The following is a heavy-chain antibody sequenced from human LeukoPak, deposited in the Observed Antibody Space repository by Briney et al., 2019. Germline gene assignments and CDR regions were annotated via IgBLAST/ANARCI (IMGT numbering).Heavy chain of an antibody. J-gene: IGHJ5*02. CDR3: ATVRFLEWLPFDP. CDR2: FDPEDGET. D-gene: IGHD3-3*01. Sequence: ASVKVSCKASGYIFTGYYMHWVRQAPGKGLEWMGGFDPEDGETIYAQKFQGRVTMTEDTSTDTAYMELSSLRSEDTAVYYCATVRFLEWLPFDPWGQGTLVTVSS. CDR1: GYIFTGYY. V-gene: IGHV1-24*01.